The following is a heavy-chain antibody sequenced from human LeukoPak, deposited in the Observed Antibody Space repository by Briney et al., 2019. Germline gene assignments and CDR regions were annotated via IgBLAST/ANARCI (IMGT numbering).Heavy chain of an antibody. J-gene: IGHJ4*02. D-gene: IGHD1-1*01. CDR1: GFTFSSYS. CDR3: ARQLQTGTEATFDY. Sequence: GGSLRLSCAASGFTFSSYSMNWVRQAPGKGLEWVSSISSSSSYIYYADSVKGRFTISRDNAKNSLYLQMNSLRAEDTAVYYCARQLQTGTEATFDYWGQGTLVTVSS. V-gene: IGHV3-21*01. CDR2: ISSSSSYI.